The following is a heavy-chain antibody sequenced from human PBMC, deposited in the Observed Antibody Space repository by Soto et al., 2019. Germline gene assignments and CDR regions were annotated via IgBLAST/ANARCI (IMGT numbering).Heavy chain of an antibody. D-gene: IGHD5-18*01. Sequence: SETLSLTCAVYGGSFSGYYWSWIRQPPGKGLEWIGEINHSGSTNYNPSLKSRVTISVDTSKNQFSLKLSSVTAADTAVYYCARFVGFRGSSYGSIFDYWGHRTLVTVSS. CDR2: INHSGST. CDR1: GGSFSGYY. J-gene: IGHJ4*01. CDR3: ARFVGFRGSSYGSIFDY. V-gene: IGHV4-34*01.